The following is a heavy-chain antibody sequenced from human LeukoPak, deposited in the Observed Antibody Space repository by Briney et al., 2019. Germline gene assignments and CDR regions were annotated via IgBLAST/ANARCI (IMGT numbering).Heavy chain of an antibody. CDR1: GYTFTGYY. V-gene: IGHV1-2*02. J-gene: IGHJ4*02. CDR2: INPNSGGT. CDR3: ARDLYCSSTSCLYYFDY. D-gene: IGHD2-2*01. Sequence: ASVKVSCKASGYTFTGYYMHWVRQAPEQGLEWMGWINPNSGGTNYAQKFQGRVTMTRDTSISTAYMELSRLRSDDTAVYYCARDLYCSSTSCLYYFDYWGQGTLVTVSS.